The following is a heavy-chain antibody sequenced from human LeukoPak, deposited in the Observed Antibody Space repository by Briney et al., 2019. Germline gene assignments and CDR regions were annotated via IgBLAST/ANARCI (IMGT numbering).Heavy chain of an antibody. CDR3: ARGPGKYSSGWYNFDY. D-gene: IGHD6-19*01. Sequence: PGGSLRLSCAASGFTFSSYAMSWVRQAPGKGLQWVSTITGTTHYADSVRGRFTISRDNSKNTLYLQMNSLRAEDTAVYYCARGPGKYSSGWYNFDYWGQGTLVTVSS. V-gene: IGHV3-23*01. CDR2: ITGTT. J-gene: IGHJ4*02. CDR1: GFTFSSYA.